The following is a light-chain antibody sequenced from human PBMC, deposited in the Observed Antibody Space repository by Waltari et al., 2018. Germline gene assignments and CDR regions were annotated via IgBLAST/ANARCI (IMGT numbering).Light chain of an antibody. CDR3: QQYFRSPFT. CDR1: QSIDSKY. Sequence: EIVLTQSPGTLSLSPGEAATLSCRASQSIDSKYVAWYQQTPGRPPRLLLFRTSSRATGIPDRFTGSGSGKDFTLTISRLEPEDFAVYYCQQYFRSPFTFGQGTKVDI. V-gene: IGKV3-20*01. CDR2: RTS. J-gene: IGKJ2*01.